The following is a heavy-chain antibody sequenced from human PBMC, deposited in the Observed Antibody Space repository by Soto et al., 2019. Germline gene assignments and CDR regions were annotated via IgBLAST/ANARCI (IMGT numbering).Heavy chain of an antibody. J-gene: IGHJ4*02. CDR2: STHSRRT. V-gene: IGHV4-34*01. D-gene: IGHD2-8*02. Sequence: ASETLSLTCAVYGGSFNDFFWSWIRQPPGKGLEWIGESTHSRRTNYNPSLKSRVTISVDTSKNQFSLNLSSVTAADTAVYYCARDKITGLFDYWGQGTLVTVSS. CDR3: ARDKITGLFDY. CDR1: GGSFNDFF.